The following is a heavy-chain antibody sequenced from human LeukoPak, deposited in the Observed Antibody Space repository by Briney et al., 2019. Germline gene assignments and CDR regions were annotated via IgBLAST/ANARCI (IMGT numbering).Heavy chain of an antibody. CDR2: INPSGDIT. CDR1: GYTFTNYY. CDR3: ARDYYYYDSSGPSLFDY. J-gene: IGHJ4*02. Sequence: ASVKVSCKASGYTFTNYYMHWVRQAPGQGLEWMGMINPSGDITSYPQKFQGRVTMTRDTSTSTVYMELSSLRSEDTAIYYCARDYYYYDSSGPSLFDYWGQGTLVTVSP. D-gene: IGHD3-22*01. V-gene: IGHV1-46*01.